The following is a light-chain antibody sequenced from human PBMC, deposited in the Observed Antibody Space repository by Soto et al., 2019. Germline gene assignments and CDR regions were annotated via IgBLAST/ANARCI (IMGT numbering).Light chain of an antibody. V-gene: IGKV3-20*01. CDR2: GAS. Sequence: EIVLTQSPGTLSFSPGERATLSCRASQSVSSSYLAWYQQKPGQAPRLLIYGASSRATVIPDRFSGSGSGTDFTLTISRLEPEDFAVYYCQQFSSYPLTFGGGTKVDNK. CDR1: QSVSSSY. CDR3: QQFSSYPLT. J-gene: IGKJ4*01.